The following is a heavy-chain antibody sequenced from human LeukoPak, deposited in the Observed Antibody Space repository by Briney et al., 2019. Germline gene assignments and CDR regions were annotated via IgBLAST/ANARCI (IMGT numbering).Heavy chain of an antibody. D-gene: IGHD6-13*01. Sequence: SETLSLTCAVYGGSFSGYYWSWIRQPPGKGLEWIGEINHSGSTNYNPSLKSRVTISVDTSKNQFSLKLSSVTAADTAVYYFARVRGRSWYIEKYNWFDPWGQGTLVTVSS. CDR3: ARVRGRSWYIEKYNWFDP. V-gene: IGHV4-34*01. J-gene: IGHJ5*02. CDR1: GGSFSGYY. CDR2: INHSGST.